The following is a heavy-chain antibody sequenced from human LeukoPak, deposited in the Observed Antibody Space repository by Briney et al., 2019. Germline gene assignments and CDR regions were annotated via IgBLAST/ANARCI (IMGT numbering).Heavy chain of an antibody. CDR1: GFTFSSYG. V-gene: IGHV3-33*01. J-gene: IGHJ3*02. Sequence: PGGSLRLSCAASGFTFSSYGMHWVRQAPGKGLEWVAVIWYDGSNKYYADSVKGRFTISRDNSKNTLYLQMNSLRAEDTAVYYCARAHYTPNSSGYYYAAFDIWGQGTMATVSS. CDR2: IWYDGSNK. CDR3: ARAHYTPNSSGYYYAAFDI. D-gene: IGHD3-22*01.